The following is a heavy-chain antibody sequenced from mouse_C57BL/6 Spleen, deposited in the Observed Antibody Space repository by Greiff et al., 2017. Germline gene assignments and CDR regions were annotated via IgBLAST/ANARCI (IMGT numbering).Heavy chain of an antibody. CDR3: ARDPIYDYDSYFDC. D-gene: IGHD2-4*01. Sequence: EVHLVESGGGLVKPGGSLKLSCAASGFTFSSYAMSWVRQTPETRLEWVATISDGGSYTYYPDNVKGRFTISRDNARNNLYLQMSHLKSEDTAMYYCARDPIYDYDSYFDCWGQGTTLTVAS. CDR1: GFTFSSYA. V-gene: IGHV5-4*01. J-gene: IGHJ2*01. CDR2: ISDGGSYT.